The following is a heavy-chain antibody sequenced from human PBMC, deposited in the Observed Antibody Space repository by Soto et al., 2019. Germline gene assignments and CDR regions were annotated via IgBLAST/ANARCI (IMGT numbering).Heavy chain of an antibody. J-gene: IGHJ6*02. Sequence: QLVESGGGLVQPGGSLRLSCAASGFTLYNYWMHWVRQAPGMGLVWVSRINGDATSTSYADSVKGRFTISRDNARNTLYLQMNSLRAEDTALYYCARGDIAAETFFYYYGMDLWGQGTTVTVS. V-gene: IGHV3-74*01. CDR1: GFTLYNYW. CDR3: ARGDIAAETFFYYYGMDL. CDR2: INGDATST. D-gene: IGHD6-13*01.